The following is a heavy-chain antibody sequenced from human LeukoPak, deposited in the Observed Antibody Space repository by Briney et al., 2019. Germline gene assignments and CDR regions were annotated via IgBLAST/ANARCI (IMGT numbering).Heavy chain of an antibody. CDR3: ARAETTVTTNGGNYYYGMDV. J-gene: IGHJ6*04. Sequence: HPGGSLRLSCAASGFTFSIYWMSWVRQAPGKGLEWVANIRQDGSEKYYVDSVKGRFTISRDNAKNSLYLQMNSLRAEDTAVYYCARAETTVTTNGGNYYYGMDVWGKGTTVTVSS. V-gene: IGHV3-7*03. CDR1: GFTFSIYW. CDR2: IRQDGSEK. D-gene: IGHD4-17*01.